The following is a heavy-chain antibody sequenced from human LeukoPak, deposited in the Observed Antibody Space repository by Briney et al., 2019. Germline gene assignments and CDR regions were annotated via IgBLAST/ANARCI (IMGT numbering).Heavy chain of an antibody. V-gene: IGHV1-8*01. D-gene: IGHD3-3*01. J-gene: IGHJ6*02. CDR2: MNPNSGNT. CDR1: GYTFTSYD. Sequence: GASVNVSCKASGYTFTSYDINWVRQATGQGLEWMGWMNPNSGNTGYAQKFQGRVTMTRNTSISTAYMELSSLRSEDTAVYYCARGKPLYYDFWSGYYTPWSSYYGMDVWGQGTTVTVS. CDR3: ARGKPLYYDFWSGYYTPWSSYYGMDV.